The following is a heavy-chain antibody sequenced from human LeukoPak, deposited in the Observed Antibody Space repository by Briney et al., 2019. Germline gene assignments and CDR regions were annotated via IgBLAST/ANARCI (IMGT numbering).Heavy chain of an antibody. CDR1: GFTFSSYG. CDR3: GYCSSTSCYAAFDI. D-gene: IGHD2-2*01. V-gene: IGHV3-30*02. J-gene: IGHJ3*02. CDR2: IRYDGSNK. Sequence: PGGSLRLSCAASGFTFSSYGMHWVRQAPGKGLEWVAFIRYDGSNKYYADSVKGRFTISRDNSKNTLYLQMNSLRAEDTAVYYCGYCSSTSCYAAFDIWGQGTMVTVSS.